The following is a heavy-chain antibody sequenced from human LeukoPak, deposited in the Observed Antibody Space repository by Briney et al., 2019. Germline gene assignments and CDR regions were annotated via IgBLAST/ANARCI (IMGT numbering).Heavy chain of an antibody. V-gene: IGHV5-51*01. CDR1: GYSFTTSY. CDR3: ARLDSSGYRDAFDI. J-gene: IGHJ3*02. CDR2: IYPGDSDT. Sequence: GESLQISFKGSGYSFTTSYIGWVRPMPGKGLEWMGIIYPGDSDTRYSPSFQGQVTISADKSISTAYLQWSSLKASDTAMYYCARLDSSGYRDAFDIWGQGTMLIVSS. D-gene: IGHD3-22*01.